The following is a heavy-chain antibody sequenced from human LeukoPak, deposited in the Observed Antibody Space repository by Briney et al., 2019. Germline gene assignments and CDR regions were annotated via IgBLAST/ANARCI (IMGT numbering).Heavy chain of an antibody. CDR2: IKSKTDGGTT. CDR1: GFTFSKAW. CDR3: TTITMIREHEDY. V-gene: IGHV3-15*01. Sequence: PGGSLRLSCAASGFTFSKAWMSWVRQAPGKGLEWVGRIKSKTDGGTTDYAAPVKGRFTISRDDSRNTLSLQMNSLKTEDTAVYYCTTITMIREHEDYWGQGTLVTVSS. D-gene: IGHD3-10*01. J-gene: IGHJ4*02.